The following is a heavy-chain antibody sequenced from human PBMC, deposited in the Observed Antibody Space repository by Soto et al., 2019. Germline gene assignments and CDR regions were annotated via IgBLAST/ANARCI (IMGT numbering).Heavy chain of an antibody. CDR1: GGSVSGGSYC. Sequence: QVQLPESGPGLVKPSETLSLTCTVYGGSVSGGSYCWSWIRQPPGKGLECIGYVYNSGSTTYNPSLKSRVTISVDTSNNQFSLGLSSVTAADTAVYYCARVPVTTYFDHWGRGTLVTVSS. V-gene: IGHV4-61*01. J-gene: IGHJ2*01. D-gene: IGHD4-17*01. CDR3: ARVPVTTYFDH. CDR2: VYNSGST.